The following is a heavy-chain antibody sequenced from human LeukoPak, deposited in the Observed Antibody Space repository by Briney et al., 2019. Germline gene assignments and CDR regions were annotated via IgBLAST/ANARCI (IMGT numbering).Heavy chain of an antibody. CDR3: AKGDYYDSGAYYFLNY. CDR2: ISGSGGST. J-gene: IGHJ4*02. D-gene: IGHD3-22*01. V-gene: IGHV3-23*01. Sequence: GGSLRLSCAASGFTFSSYAMSWVRQAPGKGLEWVSAISGSGGSTYYADSVKGRFTISRDNSKNTLYLQMNSLRAEDTAVYYCAKGDYYDSGAYYFLNYWGQGTLVTVSS. CDR1: GFTFSSYA.